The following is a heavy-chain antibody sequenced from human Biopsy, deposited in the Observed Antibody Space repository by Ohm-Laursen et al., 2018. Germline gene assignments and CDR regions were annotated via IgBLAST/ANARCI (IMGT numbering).Heavy chain of an antibody. Sequence: LSLTCAASGFTLSSYSMNWVRQTPGKGLEWVSTISSSSDNIYYVDSVKGRFTISRDNAKNSLYPQMNSLRAEDTAVYYCARSRGSSGIATIYYYGMDVWGQGTTVTVSS. J-gene: IGHJ6*02. CDR1: GFTLSSYS. CDR2: ISSSSDNI. CDR3: ARSRGSSGIATIYYYGMDV. D-gene: IGHD3-10*01. V-gene: IGHV3-21*01.